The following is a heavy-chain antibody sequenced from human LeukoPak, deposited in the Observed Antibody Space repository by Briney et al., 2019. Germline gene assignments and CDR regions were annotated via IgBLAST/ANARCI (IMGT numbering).Heavy chain of an antibody. Sequence: GESLKISCKGSGYRFTTYWIGWVRQKPGKGLEWMGIIYPGDSETRYSPSFQGQVTISADKAISTAYLQWSSLKASDTAMYYCARYSDRWFDPWGQGTLVTVSS. J-gene: IGHJ5*02. D-gene: IGHD2-15*01. CDR1: GYRFTTYW. CDR2: IYPGDSET. V-gene: IGHV5-51*01. CDR3: ARYSDRWFDP.